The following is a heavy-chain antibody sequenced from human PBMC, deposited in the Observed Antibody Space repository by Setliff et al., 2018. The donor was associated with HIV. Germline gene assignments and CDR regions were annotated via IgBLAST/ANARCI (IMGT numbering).Heavy chain of an antibody. CDR1: GGSISSSNYY. J-gene: IGHJ3*01. D-gene: IGHD3-22*01. V-gene: IGHV4-39*01. CDR3: ARQGAGYYYDSSEYYTGNGFDF. Sequence: KTSETLSLTCTVSGGSISSSNYYWGWIRQPPGKGLEWIGSIYYSGSTHYNPSLRSRVTISPQTSKNQFSPELTSVTAADTAVYYCARQGAGYYYDSSEYYTGNGFDFWSQGTLVTVSS. CDR2: IYYSGST.